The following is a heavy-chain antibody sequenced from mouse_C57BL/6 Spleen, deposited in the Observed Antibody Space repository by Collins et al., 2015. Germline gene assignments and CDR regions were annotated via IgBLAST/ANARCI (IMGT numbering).Heavy chain of an antibody. J-gene: IGHJ2*01. V-gene: IGHV14-4*01. Sequence: QQSEQGLEWIGWIAPENGDTEYASKFQGKATITADTSSNTAYLQLSSLTSEDTAVYYCTIGYNWGQGTTLTVSS. CDR2: IAPENGDT. CDR3: TIGYN. D-gene: IGHD2-2*01.